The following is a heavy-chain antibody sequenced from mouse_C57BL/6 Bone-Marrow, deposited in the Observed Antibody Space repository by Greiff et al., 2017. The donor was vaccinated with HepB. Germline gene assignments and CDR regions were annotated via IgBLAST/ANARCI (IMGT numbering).Heavy chain of an antibody. CDR1: GYAFSSSW. D-gene: IGHD2-10*01. CDR3: ARPYYGNYGPYAMDY. V-gene: IGHV1-82*01. Sequence: VQLQQSGPELVKPGASVKISCKASGYAFSSSWMNWVKQRPGKGLEWIGRLYPGDGDTNYNGKFKGKATLTADKSSSTAYMQLSSLTSEDSAVYFCARPYYGNYGPYAMDYWGQGTSVTVSS. J-gene: IGHJ4*01. CDR2: LYPGDGDT.